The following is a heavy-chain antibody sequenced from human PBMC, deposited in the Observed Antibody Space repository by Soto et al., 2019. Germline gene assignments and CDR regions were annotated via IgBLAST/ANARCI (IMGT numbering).Heavy chain of an antibody. Sequence: GGSLRLSCAASGFTFSSYAMHWVRQAPGKGLEWVAVISYDGSNKYYADSVKGRFTISRDNSKNTLYLQMNSLRAEDTAVYYCARVAYKYYDSTHIDFWGQGT. V-gene: IGHV3-30-3*01. D-gene: IGHD3-22*01. J-gene: IGHJ4*02. CDR2: ISYDGSNK. CDR1: GFTFSSYA. CDR3: ARVAYKYYDSTHIDF.